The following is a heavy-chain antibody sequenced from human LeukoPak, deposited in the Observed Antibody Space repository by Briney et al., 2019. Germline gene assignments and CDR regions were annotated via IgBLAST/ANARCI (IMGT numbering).Heavy chain of an antibody. CDR3: ARALDYYDSSGLITPH. V-gene: IGHV1-18*01. J-gene: IGHJ4*02. D-gene: IGHD3-22*01. CDR1: GYTFTSYG. CDR2: ISAYNGST. Sequence: ASVKVSCKASGYTFTSYGISWVRQAPGQGLEWMGWISAYNGSTNYAQKLQGRVTMTTDTSTSTAYMELRSLRSDDTAVYYCARALDYYDSSGLITPHWGQGTRVTVSS.